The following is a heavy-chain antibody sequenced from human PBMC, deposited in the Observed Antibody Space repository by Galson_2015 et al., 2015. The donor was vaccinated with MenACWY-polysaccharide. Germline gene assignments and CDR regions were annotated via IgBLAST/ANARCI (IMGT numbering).Heavy chain of an antibody. J-gene: IGHJ2*01. V-gene: IGHV4-61*01. CDR2: IYYSGST. CDR1: GGSVSIGSYY. CDR3: AKYSGWYLDWYFDL. D-gene: IGHD6-19*01. Sequence: SETLSLTCTVSGGSVSIGSYYWSWSRQPPGKGLEWIGYIYYSGSTNYNPSLKSRVTISVDTSKNQFSLKLSSVTAADTAVYYCAKYSGWYLDWYFDLWGRGTLVTVSS.